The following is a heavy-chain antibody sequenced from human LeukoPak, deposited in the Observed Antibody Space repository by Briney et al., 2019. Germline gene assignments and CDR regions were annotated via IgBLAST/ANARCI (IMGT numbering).Heavy chain of an antibody. V-gene: IGHV3-11*01. D-gene: IGHD3-16*01. CDR1: GFTFTDYY. J-gene: IGHJ3*02. Sequence: PGGSLRLSCAASGFTFTDYYMSWIRQAAGKGLEWVSYISSSGSNKYYADSVKGRFTISRDNSKNTLYLQMNSLRAEDTAVYYCASKSYGAFDIWGQGTMVTVSS. CDR2: ISSSGSNK. CDR3: ASKSYGAFDI.